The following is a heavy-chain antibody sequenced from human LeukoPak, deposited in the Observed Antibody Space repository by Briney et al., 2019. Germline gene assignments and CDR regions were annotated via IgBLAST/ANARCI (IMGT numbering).Heavy chain of an antibody. J-gene: IGHJ4*02. CDR3: ARGPPLRFLEWLSPLFDY. V-gene: IGHV1-2*02. CDR2: INPNSGGT. Sequence: ASVKVSCKASGYIFTDYYMHWVRQAPGQGLEWMGWINPNSGGTNYAQKFQGRVTMTRDTSISTAYMELSRLRSDDTAVYYCARGPPLRFLEWLSPLFDYWGQGTLATVSS. D-gene: IGHD3-3*01. CDR1: GYIFTDYY.